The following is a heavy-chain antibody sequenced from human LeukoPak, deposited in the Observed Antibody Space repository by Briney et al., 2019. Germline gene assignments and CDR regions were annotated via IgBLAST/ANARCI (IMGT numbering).Heavy chain of an antibody. Sequence: GGSLRLSCAASGFTFSSYAMHWVRQAPGKGLEWVAVISYDGSNKYYADSVKGRFTISRDNSKNTLYLQMNSLRAEDTAVYYCARERRTGYGYVQGAFDIWGQGTMVTVSS. CDR1: GFTFSSYA. CDR2: ISYDGSNK. CDR3: ARERRTGYGYVQGAFDI. D-gene: IGHD5-18*01. V-gene: IGHV3-30-3*01. J-gene: IGHJ3*02.